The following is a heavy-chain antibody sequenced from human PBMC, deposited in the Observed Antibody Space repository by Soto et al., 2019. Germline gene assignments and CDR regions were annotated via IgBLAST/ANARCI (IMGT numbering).Heavy chain of an antibody. CDR2: IVVGSGNT. CDR1: GFTFTSSA. D-gene: IGHD2-21*02. J-gene: IGHJ6*02. CDR3: AADSCGGDCYSRFYYYYGMDV. V-gene: IGHV1-58*01. Sequence: VKVSCKASGFTFTSSAVQWVRQARGQRLEWIGWIVVGSGNTNYAQKFQERVTITRDMSTSTAYMELSSLRSEDTAVYYCAADSCGGDCYSRFYYYYGMDVWGQGTTVTV.